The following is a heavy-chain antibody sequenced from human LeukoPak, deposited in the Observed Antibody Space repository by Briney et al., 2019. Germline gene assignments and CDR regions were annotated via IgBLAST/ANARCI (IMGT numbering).Heavy chain of an antibody. CDR1: GFTFSCYG. D-gene: IGHD3-22*01. CDR3: ARDKPPPYYYDSSGIFDY. Sequence: GGSLRLSCAASGFTFSCYGMHWVRQAPGKGLEWVAVIWYDGSNKYYADSVKGRFTISRDNSKNTLYLQMNSLRAEDTAVYYCARDKPPPYYYDSSGIFDYWGQGTLVTVSS. CDR2: IWYDGSNK. J-gene: IGHJ4*02. V-gene: IGHV3-33*01.